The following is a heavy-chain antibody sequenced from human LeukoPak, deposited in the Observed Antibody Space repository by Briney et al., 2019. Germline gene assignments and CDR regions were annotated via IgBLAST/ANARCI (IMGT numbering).Heavy chain of an antibody. V-gene: IGHV4-59*01. CDR2: IYYSGST. D-gene: IGHD5-12*01. J-gene: IGHJ6*03. CDR1: GGSISSYY. CDR3: ARGRYSGYDSPWSAADYYYMDV. Sequence: PSETLSLTCTVSGGSISSYYWSWLRQPPGKGLEWIGYIYYSGSTNYNPSLKSRVTISVDTSKNQFSLKLSSVTAADTAVYYCARGRYSGYDSPWSAADYYYMDVWGKGTTVTVSS.